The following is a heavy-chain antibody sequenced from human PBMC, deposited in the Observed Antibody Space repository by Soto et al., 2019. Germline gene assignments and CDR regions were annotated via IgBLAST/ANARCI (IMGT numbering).Heavy chain of an antibody. V-gene: IGHV3-15*01. CDR1: GFTFSNAW. CDR2: IKSKTDGGTT. Sequence: PGGSLRLSCAASGFTFSNAWMSWVRQAPGKGLEWVGRIKSKTDGGTTDYAAPVKGRFTISRDDSKNTLYLQMNSLKTEDTAVYYCTTDPPWLRTSKYSSSWYVDYWGQGTLVTVSS. CDR3: TTDPPWLRTSKYSSSWYVDY. D-gene: IGHD6-13*01. J-gene: IGHJ4*02.